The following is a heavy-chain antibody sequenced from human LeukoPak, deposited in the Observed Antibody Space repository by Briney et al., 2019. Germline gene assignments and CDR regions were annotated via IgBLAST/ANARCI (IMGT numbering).Heavy chain of an antibody. D-gene: IGHD2/OR15-2a*01. CDR3: ARPAQGISNAFDI. Sequence: ASVKVSCKASGYAFTSYAIHWVRQAPGQGLEWMGWINAGNGNTKYSQKFQGRVSISRDTSASTAYMDLSSLRSEDTAVYYCARPAQGISNAFDIWGQGTMVTVSS. J-gene: IGHJ3*02. V-gene: IGHV1-3*01. CDR1: GYAFTSYA. CDR2: INAGNGNT.